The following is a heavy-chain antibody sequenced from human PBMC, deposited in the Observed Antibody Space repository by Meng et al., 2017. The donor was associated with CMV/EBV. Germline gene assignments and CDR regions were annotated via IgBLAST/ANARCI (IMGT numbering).Heavy chain of an antibody. CDR3: TRKICGGDCYFYYYYGMDV. CDR1: GFTFGDYA. CDR2: IRSKACGGTT. D-gene: IGHD2-21*01. J-gene: IGHJ6*02. V-gene: IGHV3-49*04. Sequence: GGSLRLSCTASGFTFGDYAMSWVRQAPGKGLEWVGFIRSKACGGTTEYAASVKGRFTISRDDSKSIAYLQMNSLKTEDTAVYYCTRKICGGDCYFYYYYGMDVWGQGTTVTVSS.